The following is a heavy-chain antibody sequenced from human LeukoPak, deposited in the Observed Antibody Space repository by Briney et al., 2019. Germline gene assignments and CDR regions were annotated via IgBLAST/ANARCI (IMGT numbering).Heavy chain of an antibody. Sequence: SQTLSLTCAISGDSVSRNSATWHWIRQSPSRGLEWLGLTYYRSKWYNDYAVSVSSRMTINPDTSKNQFSLQLNSVTPEDTAVYFCARASLGSSWPSFDYWGQGTLVTVSS. J-gene: IGHJ4*02. V-gene: IGHV6-1*01. CDR2: TYYRSKWYN. CDR3: ARASLGSSWPSFDY. CDR1: GDSVSRNSAT. D-gene: IGHD6-13*01.